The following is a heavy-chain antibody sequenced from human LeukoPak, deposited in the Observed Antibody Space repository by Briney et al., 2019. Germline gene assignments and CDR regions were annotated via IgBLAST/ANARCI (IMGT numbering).Heavy chain of an antibody. CDR3: AREAVRMDIVAVPAATPRLWFDP. CDR1: GYTFTGYY. V-gene: IGHV1-2*02. J-gene: IGHJ5*02. CDR2: INPNSGGT. D-gene: IGHD2-2*03. Sequence: ASVKVSCKASGYTFTGYYMHWVRQAPGQGLEWMGWINPNSGGTNYAQKFQGRVTMTRDTSISTAYMELSRLRSDDTAVYYCAREAVRMDIVAVPAATPRLWFDPWGQGTLVTVSS.